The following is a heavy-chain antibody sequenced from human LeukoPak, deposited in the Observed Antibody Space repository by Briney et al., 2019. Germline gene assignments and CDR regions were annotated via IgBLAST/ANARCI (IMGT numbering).Heavy chain of an antibody. CDR2: ISGSGDST. J-gene: IGHJ4*02. CDR1: GFTFSSYA. Sequence: GGSLRLSCAASGFTFSSYAMSWVRQAPGKGLEWVSAISGSGDSTYYGDSVKGRFTISRDNSKNTLYLQMNSLRAEDTAVYYCAKGRAVAGDYWGQGTLVTVSS. D-gene: IGHD6-19*01. CDR3: AKGRAVAGDY. V-gene: IGHV3-23*01.